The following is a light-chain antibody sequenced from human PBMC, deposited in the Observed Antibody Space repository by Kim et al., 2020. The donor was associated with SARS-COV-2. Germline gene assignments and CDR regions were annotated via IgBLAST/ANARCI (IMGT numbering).Light chain of an antibody. CDR2: AAS. CDR1: RDIRGF. J-gene: IGKJ2*01. Sequence: SASVGDTVPITCRASRDIRGFLALYQQIPGKAPKLLLHAASTLYSGAPSRFSGSGSATHFTLTISSLQPEDFGSYYCQQVKTFPHTFGQGTKLEI. V-gene: IGKV1-9*01. CDR3: QQVKTFPHT.